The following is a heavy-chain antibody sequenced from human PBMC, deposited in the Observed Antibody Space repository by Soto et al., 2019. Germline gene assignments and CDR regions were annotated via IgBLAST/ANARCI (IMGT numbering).Heavy chain of an antibody. CDR1: GGSISSYY. Sequence: ETLSLTCTVSGGSISSYYWSWMRQPPGKGLQWIGDIYNNERTKYNPSLESRVTISVDTSKNQFSLKLSSVTAADTALYYCARKRPYCSGGSCSFDVFDIWGQGTMVTVSS. D-gene: IGHD2-15*01. J-gene: IGHJ3*02. CDR2: IYNNERT. CDR3: ARKRPYCSGGSCSFDVFDI. V-gene: IGHV4-59*01.